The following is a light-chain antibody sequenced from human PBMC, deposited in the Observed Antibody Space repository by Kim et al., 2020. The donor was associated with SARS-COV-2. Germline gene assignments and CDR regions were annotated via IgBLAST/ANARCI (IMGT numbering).Light chain of an antibody. V-gene: IGLV3-19*01. J-gene: IGLJ1*01. Sequence: SSELTQDPAVYVALGQTVRITCQGDSLRSYYASWYQQKPGQAPVLVIYGKNNRPSGIPVRFSGSSPGNTASLTITGAKAEDEADYYCNSRDSSGNHYVFGTGTKVTV. CDR3: NSRDSSGNHYV. CDR1: SLRSYY. CDR2: GKN.